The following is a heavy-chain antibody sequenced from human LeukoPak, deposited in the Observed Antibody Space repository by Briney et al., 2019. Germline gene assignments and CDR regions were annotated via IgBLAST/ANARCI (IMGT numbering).Heavy chain of an antibody. Sequence: SETLSLTCTVSGGSISSYYWSWIRQPPGKGLEWIGYIYYSGSTNYNPSLKSRVTISVDTSKNQFSLKLSSVTAADTAVYYCARVGGHLNFDYWGQGTLVTVSS. CDR2: IYYSGST. V-gene: IGHV4-59*01. CDR3: ARVGGHLNFDY. J-gene: IGHJ4*02. D-gene: IGHD6-25*01. CDR1: GGSISSYY.